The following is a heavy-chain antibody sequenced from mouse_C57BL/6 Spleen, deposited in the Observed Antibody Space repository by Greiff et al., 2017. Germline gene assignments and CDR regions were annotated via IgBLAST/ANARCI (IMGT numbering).Heavy chain of an antibody. J-gene: IGHJ2*01. CDR3: LTGTTDY. D-gene: IGHD4-1*01. CDR2: INPSTGGT. Sequence: EVQLQQSGPELVKPGASVKISCKASGYSFTGYYMNWVKQSPEKSLEWIGEINPSTGGTTYNQKFKAKATLTVDKSSSTAYMQLKSLTSEDSTVYYYLTGTTDYWGKGTTLTVSS. V-gene: IGHV1-42*01. CDR1: GYSFTGYY.